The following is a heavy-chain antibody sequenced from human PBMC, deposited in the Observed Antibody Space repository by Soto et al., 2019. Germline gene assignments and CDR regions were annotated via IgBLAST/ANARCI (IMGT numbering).Heavy chain of an antibody. V-gene: IGHV4-31*03. Sequence: SETLSLTCTVSGGSISSGGYYWSWIRQHPGKGLEWIGEIYHSGSTNYNPSLKSRVTISVDKSKNQFSLKLSSVTAADTAVYYCARLNLGYSSSWPFDYWGQGTLVTVSS. D-gene: IGHD6-13*01. CDR1: GGSISSGGYY. CDR2: IYHSGST. J-gene: IGHJ4*02. CDR3: ARLNLGYSSSWPFDY.